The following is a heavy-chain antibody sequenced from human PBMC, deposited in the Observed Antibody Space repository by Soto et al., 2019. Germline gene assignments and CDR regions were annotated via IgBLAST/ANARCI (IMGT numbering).Heavy chain of an antibody. CDR2: IGSSRSTI. J-gene: IGHJ6*03. D-gene: IGHD6-13*01. V-gene: IGHV3-48*02. CDR3: ARGLHAIAAAAYYYYYMDV. CDR1: GFTFSSFS. Sequence: GGSLRLSCSASGFTFSSFSMNWVRQAPGKGLEWVSYIGSSRSTIYYADSVKGRFTISRDNAKNSLCLQMNSLRDEDTAVYYCARGLHAIAAAAYYYYYMDVWGKGTTVTVSS.